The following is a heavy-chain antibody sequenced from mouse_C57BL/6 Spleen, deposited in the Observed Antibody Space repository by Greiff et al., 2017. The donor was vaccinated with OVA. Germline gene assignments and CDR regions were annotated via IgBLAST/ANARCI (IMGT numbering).Heavy chain of an antibody. CDR3: ASLYDGYYTWFAY. V-gene: IGHV5-9*01. CDR1: GFTFSSYT. D-gene: IGHD2-3*01. CDR2: ISGGGGNT. J-gene: IGHJ3*01. Sequence: EVMLVESGGGLVKPGGSLKLSCAASGFTFSSYTMSWVRQTPEKRLEWVATISGGGGNTYYPDSVKGRFTISRDNAKNTLYLQMSSLRSEDTALYYCASLYDGYYTWFAYWGQGTLVTVSA.